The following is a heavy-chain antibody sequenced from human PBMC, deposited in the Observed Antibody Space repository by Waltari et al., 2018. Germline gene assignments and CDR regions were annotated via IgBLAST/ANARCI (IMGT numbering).Heavy chain of an antibody. CDR2: IYYSGST. CDR1: GGSISRSSYY. J-gene: IGHJ5*02. V-gene: IGHV4-39*01. Sequence: QLQLQESGPGLVKPSETLSLTCTVSGGSISRSSYYWGWIRQPPGKGLEWIGSIYYSGSTYYNPSLKSRVTISVDTSKNQFSLKLSSVTAADTAVYYCARHAAVFQGMYNWFDPWGQGTLVTVSS. CDR3: ARHAAVFQGMYNWFDP.